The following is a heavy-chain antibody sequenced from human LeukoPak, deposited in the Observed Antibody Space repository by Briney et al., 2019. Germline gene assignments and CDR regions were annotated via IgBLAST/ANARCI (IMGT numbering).Heavy chain of an antibody. CDR2: IRYDGSNK. Sequence: GGSLRLSCAASGFTFSSYGMRWVRQAPGKGLEWVAFIRYDGSNKYYADSVKGRFTISRDNSKNTLYLQMNSLRAEDTAVYYCAKDQRLQRVLAYYYMDVWGKGTTVTISS. V-gene: IGHV3-30*02. CDR1: GFTFSSYG. D-gene: IGHD6-13*01. CDR3: AKDQRLQRVLAYYYMDV. J-gene: IGHJ6*03.